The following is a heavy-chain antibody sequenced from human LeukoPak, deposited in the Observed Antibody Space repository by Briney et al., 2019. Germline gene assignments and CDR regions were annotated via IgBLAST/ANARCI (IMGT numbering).Heavy chain of an antibody. J-gene: IGHJ4*02. CDR3: ARGQGAEVDY. Sequence: SETLSLTCAVYGGSFSGYYWSWIRQPPGKGLEWIGEINHSGSTNYNPSLKSRVTISVDTSKNQFSLKLSSVTAADTAVYYCARGQGAEVDYWGQGTLVTASS. CDR2: INHSGST. V-gene: IGHV4-34*01. CDR1: GGSFSGYY. D-gene: IGHD1-26*01.